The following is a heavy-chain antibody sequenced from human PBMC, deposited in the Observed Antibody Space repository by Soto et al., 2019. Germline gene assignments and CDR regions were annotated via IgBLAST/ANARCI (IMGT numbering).Heavy chain of an antibody. J-gene: IGHJ6*02. CDR1: CGSISSSNW. D-gene: IGHD3-3*01. CDR2: IYHSGST. Sequence: PSETLSLTCAVSCGSISSSNWWSWVRQPPGKGLEWIGEIYHSGSTNYNPSLKSRVTISVDKSKNQFSLKLSSVTAADTAVYYCARENTSGGYDFWSGYRYYYGMDVWGQGTTVTVSS. CDR3: ARENTSGGYDFWSGYRYYYGMDV. V-gene: IGHV4-4*02.